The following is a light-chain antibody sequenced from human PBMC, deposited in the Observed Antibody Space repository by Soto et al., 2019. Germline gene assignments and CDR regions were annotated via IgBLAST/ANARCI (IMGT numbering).Light chain of an antibody. CDR1: SSNIGSNT. CDR3: STWDDSLNGVV. CDR2: SNN. Sequence: SVLTQPPSASGTPGQRVTISCSGSSSNIGSNTVNWYQQLPGSAPRLLMYSNNQRPSGVPDRFSGSKSGTSAPLAISGLQSEDEADYYCSTWDDSLNGVVFGGGTKLTVL. J-gene: IGLJ2*01. V-gene: IGLV1-44*01.